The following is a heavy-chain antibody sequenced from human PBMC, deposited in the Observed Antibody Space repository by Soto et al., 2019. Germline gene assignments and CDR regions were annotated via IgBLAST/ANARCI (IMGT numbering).Heavy chain of an antibody. J-gene: IGHJ6*03. CDR3: ARIPNIVVVPANYYYYYYMDV. CDR1: GYTFTSYD. Sequence: ASVKVSCKASGYTFTSYDINWVRQATGQGLEWMGWMNPNSGNTGYAQKFQGRVTMTRNTSISTAYMELSSLRSEDTAVYYCARIPNIVVVPANYYYYYYMDVWGKETTVNVSS. D-gene: IGHD2-2*01. V-gene: IGHV1-8*01. CDR2: MNPNSGNT.